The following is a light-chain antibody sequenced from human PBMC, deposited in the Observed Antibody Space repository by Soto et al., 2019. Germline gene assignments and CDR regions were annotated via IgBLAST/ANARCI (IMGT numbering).Light chain of an antibody. Sequence: QSALTQPPSASGSPGQSVTISCTGTSSDVGGYNYVSWYQQHPGKAPKLMIYEVSKRPSGVPDRFSGSKSGNTASLTVSGLQAEDEADYYCSSYAGSNNFGVVFGGGTKVTVL. V-gene: IGLV2-8*01. CDR3: SSYAGSNNFGVV. J-gene: IGLJ2*01. CDR2: EVS. CDR1: SSDVGGYNY.